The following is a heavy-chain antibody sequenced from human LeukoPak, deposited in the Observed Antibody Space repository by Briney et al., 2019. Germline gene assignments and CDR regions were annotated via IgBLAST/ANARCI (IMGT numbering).Heavy chain of an antibody. V-gene: IGHV1-18*01. J-gene: IGHJ5*02. CDR3: ALTSYSQRGYYDSSGSPLFWFDP. CDR1: GYTFTSYG. CDR2: ISAYNGNT. D-gene: IGHD3-22*01. Sequence: ASVKVSCKASGYTFTSYGISWVRQAPGQGLEWMGWISAYNGNTNYAQKLQGRVTMTTDTSTSTAYMELRSLRSDDTAVYYCALTSYSQRGYYDSSGSPLFWFDPWGQGTLVTVSS.